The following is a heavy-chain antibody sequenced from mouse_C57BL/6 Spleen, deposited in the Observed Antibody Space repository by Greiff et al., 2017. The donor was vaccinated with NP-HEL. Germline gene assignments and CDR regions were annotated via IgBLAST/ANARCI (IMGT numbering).Heavy chain of an antibody. CDR3: ARADYYGSSYFDY. V-gene: IGHV3-6*01. J-gene: IGHJ2*01. CDR2: ISYDGSN. Sequence: EVQVVESGPGLVKPSQSLSLTCSVTGYSITSGYYWNWIRQFPGNKLEWMGYISYDGSNNYNPSLKNRISITRDTSKNQFFLKLNSVTTEDTATYYCARADYYGSSYFDYWGQGTTLTVSS. D-gene: IGHD1-1*01. CDR1: GYSITSGYY.